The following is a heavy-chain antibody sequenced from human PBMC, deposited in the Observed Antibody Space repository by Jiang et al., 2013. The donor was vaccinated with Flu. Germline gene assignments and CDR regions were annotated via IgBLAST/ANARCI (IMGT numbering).Heavy chain of an antibody. CDR1: GYTFSSYS. CDR3: ARGGDYGEIDY. J-gene: IGHJ4*02. CDR2: INAGNGNT. D-gene: IGHD4-17*01. V-gene: IGHV1-3*01. Sequence: SGAEVKKPGASVKVSCKASGYTFSSYSMNWVRQAPGQGLEWMGWINAGNGNTKYSQKFQGRVTITRDTSASTVYIDLSRLRSEDTAVYYCARGGDYGEIDYWGQGTLVTVTS.